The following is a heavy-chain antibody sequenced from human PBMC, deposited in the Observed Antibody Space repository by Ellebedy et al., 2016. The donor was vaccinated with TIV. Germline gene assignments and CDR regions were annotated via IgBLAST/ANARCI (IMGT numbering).Heavy chain of an antibody. CDR3: VKDRARRSGLGIFSFDY. V-gene: IGHV3-33*06. J-gene: IGHJ4*02. Sequence: GESLKISCAASGFTFSSFGMHWVRQAPGKGLQWVAVIWYDGSHKYYADSVKGRFTISRDNSKNTLYLQMNSLRAEDTAVYYCVKDRARRSGLGIFSFDYWGQGALVTVSS. CDR1: GFTFSSFG. CDR2: IWYDGSHK. D-gene: IGHD5-12*01.